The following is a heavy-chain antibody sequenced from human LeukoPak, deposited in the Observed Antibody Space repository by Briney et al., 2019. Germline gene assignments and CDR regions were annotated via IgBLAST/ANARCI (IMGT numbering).Heavy chain of an antibody. CDR1: GGSISSSSYY. CDR3: ARATYDSSGYYDSNVGFDP. CDR2: IYYSGST. V-gene: IGHV4-39*07. D-gene: IGHD3-22*01. J-gene: IGHJ5*02. Sequence: SETLSLTCTVSGGSISSSSYYWGWIRQPPGKGLEWIGSIYYSGSTYYNPSLKSRVTISVGTSKNQFSLKLSSVTAADTAVYYCARATYDSSGYYDSNVGFDPWGQGTLVTVSS.